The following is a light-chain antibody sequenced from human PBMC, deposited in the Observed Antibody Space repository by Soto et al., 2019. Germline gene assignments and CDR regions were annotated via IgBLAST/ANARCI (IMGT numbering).Light chain of an antibody. V-gene: IGKV3D-11*01. CDR1: QGISGN. J-gene: IGKJ1*01. Sequence: VLTHSPDTLSLSPCARANLSFRASQGISGNLVWYQQKPGQAPRLLIYDASNRATGIPARFSGSGSGTDFTLTISSLEPEDFAVYYCHQRSNWPWTFGQGTKVDIK. CDR2: DAS. CDR3: HQRSNWPWT.